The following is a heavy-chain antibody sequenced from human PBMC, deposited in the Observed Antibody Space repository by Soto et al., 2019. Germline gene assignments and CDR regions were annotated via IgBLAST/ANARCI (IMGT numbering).Heavy chain of an antibody. Sequence: SETLSLTCTVSGGSISSYYWSWIRQPPGKGLEWIGYIYYSGSTNYNPSLKSRVTISVDNSKNTLFLQMNSLRAEDTAVYYCAKDPWGELVTQHWGQGTLVTVSS. D-gene: IGHD1-26*01. CDR1: GGSISSYY. CDR3: AKDPWGELVTQH. CDR2: IYYSGST. V-gene: IGHV4-59*12. J-gene: IGHJ1*01.